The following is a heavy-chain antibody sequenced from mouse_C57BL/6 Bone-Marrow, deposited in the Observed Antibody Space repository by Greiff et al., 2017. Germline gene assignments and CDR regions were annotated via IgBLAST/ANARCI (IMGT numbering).Heavy chain of an antibody. Sequence: QVQLQQSGAELARPGASVTLSCKASGYTFTDYEMHWVKQTTVHGLEWIGAIDPETGGTSYNQKFKGKAILTADKSSSTAYMALRSLTSEASAVYYCKSDTDYWGQGTSLTVSS. J-gene: IGHJ2*02. CDR2: IDPETGGT. V-gene: IGHV1-15*01. CDR3: KSDTDY. CDR1: GYTFTDYE.